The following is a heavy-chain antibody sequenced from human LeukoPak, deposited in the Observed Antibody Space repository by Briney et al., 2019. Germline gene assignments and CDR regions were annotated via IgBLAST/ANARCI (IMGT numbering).Heavy chain of an antibody. V-gene: IGHV3-11*01. CDR3: ARRDYYGSGRGFDP. D-gene: IGHD3-10*01. CDR2: ISSSGSTI. J-gene: IGHJ5*02. CDR1: GFTFSDYY. Sequence: GGSLRLSCAASGFTFSDYYMSWIRQAPGKGLEWVSYISSSGSTIYYADSVKGRFTISRDNAKNSLYLQMNSLRAEDTAVFYCARRDYYGSGRGFDPWGQGTLVTVSS.